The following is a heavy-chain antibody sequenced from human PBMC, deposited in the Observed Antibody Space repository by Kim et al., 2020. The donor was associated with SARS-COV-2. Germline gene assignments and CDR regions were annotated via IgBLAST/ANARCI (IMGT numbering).Heavy chain of an antibody. CDR3: ARDEPQYYYGSGSPPGYFDY. V-gene: IGHV4-39*07. Sequence: SETLSLTCTVSGGSISSSSYYWGWIRQPPGKGLEWIGSIYYSGSTYYNPSLKSRVTISVDTSKNQFSLKLSSVTAADTAVYYCARDEPQYYYGSGSPPGYFDYWGQGTLVTVSS. D-gene: IGHD3-10*01. CDR1: GGSISSSSYY. J-gene: IGHJ4*02. CDR2: IYYSGST.